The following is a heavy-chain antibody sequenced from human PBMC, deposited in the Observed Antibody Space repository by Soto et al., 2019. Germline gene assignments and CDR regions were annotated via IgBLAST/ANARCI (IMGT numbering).Heavy chain of an antibody. V-gene: IGHV4-30-4*01. CDR1: GGSISSGDYY. D-gene: IGHD2-15*01. J-gene: IGHJ3*02. CDR2: IYYSGST. CDR3: AGGYKVVAANSFAFDI. Sequence: SETLSLTCTVSGGSISSGDYYWSWIRQPPGKGLEWIGYIYYSGSTYYNPSLKSRVTISVDTSKNQFSLKLSSVTAADTAVYYCAGGYKVVAANSFAFDIWGKGTMVTVSS.